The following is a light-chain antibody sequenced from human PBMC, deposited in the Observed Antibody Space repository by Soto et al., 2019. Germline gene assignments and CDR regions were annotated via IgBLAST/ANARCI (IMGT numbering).Light chain of an antibody. V-gene: IGKV3-15*01. CDR1: QSVSSN. CDR2: GAS. J-gene: IGKJ1*01. Sequence: EIVMTQSPATLSVSSGERATLSCRASQSVSSNLAWYQQKPGQAPRLLIYGASTRATGIPARFSGSGSGTELTLTISSLQSEDFAFYYCQQYNNWPETFGHGTKVEVK. CDR3: QQYNNWPET.